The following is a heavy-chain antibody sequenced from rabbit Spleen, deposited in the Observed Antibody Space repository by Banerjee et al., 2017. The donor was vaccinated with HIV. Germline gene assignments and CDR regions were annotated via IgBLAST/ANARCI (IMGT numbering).Heavy chain of an antibody. CDR1: GVSFSGSSY. D-gene: IGHD1-1*01. V-gene: IGHV1S40*01. CDR2: IETDSSGFT. J-gene: IGHJ4*01. CDR3: ARDLVAVIGWNFNL. Sequence: QSLEESGGDLVKPGASLTLTCTASGVSFSGSSYMCWVRQAPGKGLEWIACIETDSSGFTYFATWAIGRFTISKTSSTTVTLQVTSLTAADTATYFCARDLVAVIGWNFNLWGQGTLVT.